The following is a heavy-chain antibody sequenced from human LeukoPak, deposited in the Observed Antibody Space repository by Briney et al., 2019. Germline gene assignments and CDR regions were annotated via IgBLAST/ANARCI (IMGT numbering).Heavy chain of an antibody. Sequence: ASVKVSCTASGYTFTSYYIHWVRQAPGQGLEWMGWINPNTGGTNYAQKFQGRVTMTRDTSISTAYMELSRLRSDDTAVYYCARQTTYCSGGSCYRFFDYWGQGSLVTVSS. CDR2: INPNTGGT. J-gene: IGHJ4*02. V-gene: IGHV1-2*02. CDR3: ARQTTYCSGGSCYRFFDY. D-gene: IGHD2-15*01. CDR1: GYTFTSYY.